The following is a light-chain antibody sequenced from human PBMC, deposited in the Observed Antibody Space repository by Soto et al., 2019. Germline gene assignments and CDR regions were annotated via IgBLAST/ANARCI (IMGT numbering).Light chain of an antibody. V-gene: IGKV3-20*01. Sequence: EIVLTQSPGSLSLSPGERATLSCRASQSVDSSFFAWYQQKPGQAPRLLIYGASNRATGIPDRFSGRGSGPAITLYLSGLEPADYDGRHGTLYVRSVTCGRGTQLQI. J-gene: IGKJ1*01. CDR3: TLYVRSVT. CDR1: QSVDSSF. CDR2: GAS.